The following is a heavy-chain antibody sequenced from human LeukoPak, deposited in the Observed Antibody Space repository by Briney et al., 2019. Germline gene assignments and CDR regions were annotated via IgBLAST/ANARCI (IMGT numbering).Heavy chain of an antibody. CDR3: ARARGDIVVVPAAIWFDP. V-gene: IGHV1-2*02. D-gene: IGHD2-2*01. Sequence: ASVKVSCKASGYTFTGYDMHWVRQAPGQGLEWRGWIKPNSGGTNYAQKFQGRVSMTRDTSISTAYMELSRLRSDDTAVYYCARARGDIVVVPAAIWFDPWGQGTLVTVSS. J-gene: IGHJ5*02. CDR1: GYTFTGYD. CDR2: IKPNSGGT.